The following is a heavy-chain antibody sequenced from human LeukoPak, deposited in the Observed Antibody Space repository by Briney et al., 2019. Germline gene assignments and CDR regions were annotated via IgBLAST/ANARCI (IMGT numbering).Heavy chain of an antibody. V-gene: IGHV4-61*02. CDR3: AREGRIQLWFSLWLDP. CDR2: SYTSGST. Sequence: PSQTLSLTCTVSGCSISSGSYYWSCIRQPAGKGLESIVRSYTSGSTNYNPSLKSRVTLSVDTSKNQFSLKLSYVTAADTAVYYCAREGRIQLWFSLWLDPWGQGTMVTVSS. CDR1: GCSISSGSYY. D-gene: IGHD5-18*01. J-gene: IGHJ5*02.